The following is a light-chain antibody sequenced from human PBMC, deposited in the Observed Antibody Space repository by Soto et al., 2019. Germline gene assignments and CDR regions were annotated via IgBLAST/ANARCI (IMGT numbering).Light chain of an antibody. V-gene: IGKV3-20*01. CDR1: QSVSRNY. CDR2: GAS. CDR3: QQYGSSPWT. J-gene: IGKJ1*01. Sequence: EILVTQSPGTLSLSPGERATLSCRASQSVSRNYVAWYQQKPGQSPRLLIYGASTRAAGVPYRFSGRGSGTDSTLTINGLEPEDIAVYHCQQYGSSPWTFGQGTKVEI.